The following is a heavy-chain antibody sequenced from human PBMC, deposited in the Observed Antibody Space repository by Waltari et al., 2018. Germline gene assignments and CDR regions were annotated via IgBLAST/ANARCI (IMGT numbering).Heavy chain of an antibody. CDR1: GYTFTSDY. Sequence: QVQLVQSGAEVKKPGASVKVSCKASGYTFTSDYMHWVRQAPGQGLVWMGIIKPSGGSTSYAQKFQGRVTMTGDTSTSTVYMELGSLRSEDTAVYYCARGFTIFGVVGDDAFDIWGQGTMVTVSS. D-gene: IGHD3-3*01. CDR2: IKPSGGST. J-gene: IGHJ3*02. V-gene: IGHV1-46*01. CDR3: ARGFTIFGVVGDDAFDI.